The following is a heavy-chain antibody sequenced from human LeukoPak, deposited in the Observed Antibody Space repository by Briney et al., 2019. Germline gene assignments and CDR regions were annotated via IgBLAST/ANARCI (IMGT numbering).Heavy chain of an antibody. CDR2: INPNSGGT. CDR1: AYTFTGYY. Sequence: ASVKVSCKASAYTFTGYYMHWVRQAPGQGLEWMGWINPNSGGTNYAQKFQGRVTMTRDTSISTAYMELSRLRSGDTAVYYCASGVQLWSNFDYWGQGTLVTVSS. CDR3: ASGVQLWSNFDY. D-gene: IGHD5-18*01. V-gene: IGHV1-2*02. J-gene: IGHJ4*02.